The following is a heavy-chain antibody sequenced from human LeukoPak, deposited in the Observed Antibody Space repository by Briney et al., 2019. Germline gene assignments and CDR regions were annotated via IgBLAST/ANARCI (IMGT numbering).Heavy chain of an antibody. CDR1: GFTFSSYW. CDR2: ITYDASNK. CDR3: ARDPEDLYFYMDV. J-gene: IGHJ6*03. D-gene: IGHD3-16*01. Sequence: GGSLRLSCAASGFTFSSYWMSWVRQAPGKGLEWVAVITYDASNKYYADSVKGRFTISRDSSTLYLQMNSLRHEDSAVYYCARDPEDLYFYMDVWGKGTRVTVSS. V-gene: IGHV3-30*03.